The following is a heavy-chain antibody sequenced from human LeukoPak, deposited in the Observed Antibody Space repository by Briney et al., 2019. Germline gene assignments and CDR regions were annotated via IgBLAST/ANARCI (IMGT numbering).Heavy chain of an antibody. J-gene: IGHJ4*02. CDR3: ARGGRYCSSTSCYSFDY. Sequence: ASVKVSCKASGYTFTSYAMHWVRQAPGQRLEWMGWINAGNGNTKYSQKFQGRVTITRDTSASTAYMELSSLRSEDTAVYYCARGGRYCSSTSCYSFDYWGQGTLVTVSS. CDR1: GYTFTSYA. CDR2: INAGNGNT. V-gene: IGHV1-3*01. D-gene: IGHD2-2*01.